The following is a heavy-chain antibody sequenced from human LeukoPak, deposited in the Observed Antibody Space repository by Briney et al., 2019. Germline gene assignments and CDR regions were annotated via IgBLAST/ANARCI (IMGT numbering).Heavy chain of an antibody. Sequence: ASVKVSCKASGGTFSSYAINWVRQATGQGLECMGWMNPNSGNTGYAQKFQGRVTMTRNTSISTAYMELSSLRSEDTAVYYCARGFKKAQLVPSYYYYYYMDVWGKGTTVTISS. D-gene: IGHD6-13*01. CDR3: ARGFKKAQLVPSYYYYYYMDV. J-gene: IGHJ6*03. V-gene: IGHV1-8*02. CDR1: GGTFSSYA. CDR2: MNPNSGNT.